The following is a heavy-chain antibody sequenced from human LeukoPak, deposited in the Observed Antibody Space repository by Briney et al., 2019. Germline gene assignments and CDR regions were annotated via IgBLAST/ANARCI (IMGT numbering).Heavy chain of an antibody. V-gene: IGHV4-34*01. CDR2: INHSGST. CDR1: GGSFSGYY. Sequence: SETLSLTCAVYGGSFSGYYWSWIRQPPGKGLEWIGEINHSGSTNYNPSLKSRVTISVDTSKNQFSLKPSSVTAADTAVYYCARVWLNFDYWGQGTLVTVSS. J-gene: IGHJ4*02. CDR3: ARVWLNFDY. D-gene: IGHD5-18*01.